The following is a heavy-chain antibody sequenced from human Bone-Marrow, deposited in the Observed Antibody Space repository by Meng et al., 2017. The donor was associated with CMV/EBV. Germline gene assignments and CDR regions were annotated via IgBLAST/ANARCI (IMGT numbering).Heavy chain of an antibody. Sequence: SETLSLTCAVYGGSFSGYYWSWIRQPPGKGLEWIGEINHSGSTNYNPSLKSRVTISVDTSKNQFSLKLSSVTAADTAVYYCARGRRRFLEWLANYGMDVCGQGTTVTASS. D-gene: IGHD3-3*01. CDR2: INHSGST. V-gene: IGHV4-34*01. CDR3: ARGRRRFLEWLANYGMDV. CDR1: GGSFSGYY. J-gene: IGHJ6*02.